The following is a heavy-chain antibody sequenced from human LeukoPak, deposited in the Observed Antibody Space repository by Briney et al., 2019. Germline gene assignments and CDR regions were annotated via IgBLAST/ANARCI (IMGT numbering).Heavy chain of an antibody. J-gene: IGHJ3*01. D-gene: IGHD1-1*01. Sequence: GGSLRLSCAGSGFIVSNNYMTWVRQTPGKGLQWIALIYADGRTYYADSVKGRFTISRDNSKNTLYLEMNSLRAEDTAVYYCARLPTPQHIALGAFDVWGQGTMVTVSS. CDR2: IYADGRT. CDR3: ARLPTPQHIALGAFDV. V-gene: IGHV3-53*01. CDR1: GFIVSNNY.